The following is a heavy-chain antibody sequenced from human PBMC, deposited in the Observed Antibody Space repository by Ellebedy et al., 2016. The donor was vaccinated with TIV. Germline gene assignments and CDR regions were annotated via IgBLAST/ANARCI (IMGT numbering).Heavy chain of an antibody. CDR3: AREGEGWELQY. J-gene: IGHJ4*02. Sequence: MPSETLSLTCAVYGGSFSGYYWSWIRQPPGKGLEWIGEINHSGSTNYNPSLKSRVTISVDTSKNQFSLKLSSVTAADTAVYYCAREGEGWELQYWGQGTLVTVSS. D-gene: IGHD1-26*01. V-gene: IGHV4-34*01. CDR2: INHSGST. CDR1: GGSFSGYY.